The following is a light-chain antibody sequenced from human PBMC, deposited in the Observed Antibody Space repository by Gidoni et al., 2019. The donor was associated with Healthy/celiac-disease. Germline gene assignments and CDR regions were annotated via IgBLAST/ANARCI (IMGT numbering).Light chain of an antibody. Sequence: DILLPQSPGTLSLSPGERATLSCRASQSVSSSYLAWYQQKPGQTPRLLSYGASSRDTGIPDRFSGSGYGKDFTLTISRMEPEDLAVYYWQQYGSSPRTFGQGTKGETK. CDR1: QSVSSSY. J-gene: IGKJ1*01. CDR2: GAS. V-gene: IGKV3-20*01. CDR3: QQYGSSPRT.